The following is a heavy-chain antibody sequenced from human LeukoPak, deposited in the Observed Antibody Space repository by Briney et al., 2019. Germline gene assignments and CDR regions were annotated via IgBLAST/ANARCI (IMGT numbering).Heavy chain of an antibody. D-gene: IGHD6-19*01. Sequence: SETLSLSCTVSGGSISSDSYYWGWIRQPPGKGLEWIGSIYYSGSTYYNPSLKSRVTISVDTSKNQFSLKLSSVTAADTAVYYCARPRGQWPERDAFDIWGQGTMVTVSS. CDR3: ARPRGQWPERDAFDI. V-gene: IGHV4-39*01. CDR1: GGSISSDSYY. J-gene: IGHJ3*02. CDR2: IYYSGST.